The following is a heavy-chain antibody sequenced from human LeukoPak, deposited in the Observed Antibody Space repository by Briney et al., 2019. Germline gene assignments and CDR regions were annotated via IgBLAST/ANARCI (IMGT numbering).Heavy chain of an antibody. D-gene: IGHD3-22*01. CDR2: ISSSSSYI. V-gene: IGHV3-21*01. CDR1: GFTFSSYS. Sequence: PGGSLRLPCAASGFTFSSYSMNWVRQAPGKGLEWVSSISSSSSYIYYADSVKGRFTISRDNAKNSLYLQMNSLRAEDTAVYYCAREPTYYYDSSGALWGQGTLVTVSS. J-gene: IGHJ4*02. CDR3: AREPTYYYDSSGAL.